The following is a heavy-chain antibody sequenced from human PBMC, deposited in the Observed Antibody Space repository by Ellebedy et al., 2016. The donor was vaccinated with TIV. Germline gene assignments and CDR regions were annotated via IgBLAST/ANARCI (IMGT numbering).Heavy chain of an antibody. CDR1: GGSMNTYY. D-gene: IGHD3/OR15-3a*01. CDR3: ARLWTGISTHFDY. J-gene: IGHJ4*02. Sequence: MPSETLSLTCNVYGGSMNTYYWSWIRQPTGKGLEGIGNVYYTGSANYNASLKSRVTISVDPSKNQFSLRVTSRTAADTAVYYWARLWTGISTHFDYWGQGTLVTVSS. V-gene: IGHV4-59*08. CDR2: VYYTGSA.